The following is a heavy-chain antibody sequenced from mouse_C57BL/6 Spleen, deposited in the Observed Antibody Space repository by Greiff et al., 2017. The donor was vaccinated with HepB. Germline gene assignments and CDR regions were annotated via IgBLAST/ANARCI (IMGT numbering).Heavy chain of an antibody. CDR3: ARDWDGYYFDY. J-gene: IGHJ2*01. CDR1: GYSITSGYY. D-gene: IGHD4-1*01. Sequence: EVKLLESGPGLVKPSQSLSLTRSVTGYSITSGYYWNWIRQFPGNKLEWMGYISYDGSNNYNPSLKNRISITRDTSKNQFFLKLNSVTTEDTATYYCARDWDGYYFDYWGQGTTLTVSS. V-gene: IGHV3-6*01. CDR2: ISYDGSN.